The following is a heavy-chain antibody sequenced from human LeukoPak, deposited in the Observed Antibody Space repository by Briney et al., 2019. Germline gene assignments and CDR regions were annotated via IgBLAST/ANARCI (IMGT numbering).Heavy chain of an antibody. V-gene: IGHV3-7*04. CDR3: AGGHWERGWYFDL. D-gene: IGHD1-26*01. CDR2: IKQDESEK. CDR1: GFTFSYYW. Sequence: GGSLRLSCAASGFTFSYYWMSWVRQAPGKGLEWVANIKQDESEKYYVDSVKGRFTIFRDNAKNSLFLQMNRLRAEETAVYYCAGGHWERGWYFDLWGRGTPGHCLL. J-gene: IGHJ2*01.